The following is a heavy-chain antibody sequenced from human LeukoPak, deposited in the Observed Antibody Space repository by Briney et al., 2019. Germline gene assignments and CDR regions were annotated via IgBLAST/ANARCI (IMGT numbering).Heavy chain of an antibody. V-gene: IGHV3-30*18. CDR2: VSCDGSSK. D-gene: IGHD2-2*01. CDR1: GFTFSNYG. CDR3: AKDGSSSTSFDY. Sequence: VGPLRLSCAASGFTFSNYGMHWVRQAPGKGLEWVAIVSCDGSSKYYADSVKGRFTISRDNSKNTLYLQMNSLRAEDTALYYCAKDGSSSTSFDYWGQGTLVTASS. J-gene: IGHJ4*02.